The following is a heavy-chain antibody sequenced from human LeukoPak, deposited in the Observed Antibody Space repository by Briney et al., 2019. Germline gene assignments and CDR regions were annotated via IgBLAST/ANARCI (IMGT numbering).Heavy chain of an antibody. CDR3: ARAPPVLLWFGLRGSYYYMDV. CDR1: GYTFTSYG. J-gene: IGHJ6*03. D-gene: IGHD3-10*01. CDR2: MNPNSGDT. Sequence: ASVTVSCKASGYTFTSYGISWVRQAPGQGLEWMGWMNPNSGDTGYAQKFQGRVTMTRNTSISTAYMELSSLRSEDTAVYYCARAPPVLLWFGLRGSYYYMDVWGKGTTVTISS. V-gene: IGHV1-8*02.